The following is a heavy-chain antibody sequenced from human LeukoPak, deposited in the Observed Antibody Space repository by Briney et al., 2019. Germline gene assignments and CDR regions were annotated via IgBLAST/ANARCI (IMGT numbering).Heavy chain of an antibody. J-gene: IGHJ4*02. Sequence: GGSLRLSCLASGFTFSSYAMDWVRQAPGQGLQWVSAVGTSADTYYADSVRGRFTISRDNSKNTLYLQMDSLRAEYTAIYYCTRKTPGRTPFDYWGQGILFTVSS. CDR2: VGTSADT. CDR1: GFTFSSYA. CDR3: TRKTPGRTPFDY. D-gene: IGHD2-15*01. V-gene: IGHV3-23*01.